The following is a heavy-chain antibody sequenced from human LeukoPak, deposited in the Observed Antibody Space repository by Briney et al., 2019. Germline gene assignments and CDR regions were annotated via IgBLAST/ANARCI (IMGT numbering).Heavy chain of an antibody. V-gene: IGHV3-21*01. D-gene: IGHD6-6*01. CDR1: GFTFSSYS. Sequence: GGSLRLSCAASGFTFSSYSMNWVRQAPGKGLEWVSSISSGSAYMYYADSVKGRFTISRDNAQNSMYLQMNSLRAEDTAVYYCGRVGGRSKAAKGDAFDIWGQGTMVVVSS. CDR3: GRVGGRSKAAKGDAFDI. CDR2: ISSGSAYM. J-gene: IGHJ3*02.